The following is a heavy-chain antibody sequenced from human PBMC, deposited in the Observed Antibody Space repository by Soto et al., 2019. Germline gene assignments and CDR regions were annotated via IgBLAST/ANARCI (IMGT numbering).Heavy chain of an antibody. CDR3: AMSSGYYLIDDY. Sequence: QVQLVQSGAEEKKPGASVKVSCKASGYTFTSYAMHLVRQAPGQRLEWMGWINAGNGNTKYSQKFQGRVTITRDTSASTAYMELSSLRSEETAVYYCAMSSGYYLIDDYWGQGTLVTVSS. V-gene: IGHV1-3*05. J-gene: IGHJ4*02. D-gene: IGHD3-22*01. CDR1: GYTFTSYA. CDR2: INAGNGNT.